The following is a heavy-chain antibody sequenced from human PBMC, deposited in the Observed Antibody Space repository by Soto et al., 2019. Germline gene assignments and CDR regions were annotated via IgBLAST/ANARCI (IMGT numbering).Heavy chain of an antibody. V-gene: IGHV3-30*18. CDR3: AKSRGGNGREAFDI. CDR2: ISYDGTTE. D-gene: IGHD3-3*02. Sequence: QALLVASGGGVAQPGSSLRISCAASGFIFSTYGIHWVRQAPGKGLEWVAFISYDGTTEEYADPVRGRFSVSRDNSENTGGLHMHRLRPEDKGVYFCAKSRGGNGREAFDIWDQGT. CDR1: GFIFSTYG. J-gene: IGHJ3*02.